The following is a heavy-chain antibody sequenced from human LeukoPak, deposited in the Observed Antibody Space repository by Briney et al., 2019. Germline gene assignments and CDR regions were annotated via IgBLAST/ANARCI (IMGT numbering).Heavy chain of an antibody. CDR2: IYTSGST. Sequence: SETLSLTCTVSGGSISSGSYYWSWIRQPAGKGLEWIGRIYTSGSTNYNPSLKSRVTMSVDTSKNQFSLKLSSVTAADTAVYYCARSLRGRARYYYYYYMDVWGKGTTVTISS. CDR3: ARSLRGRARYYYYYYMDV. V-gene: IGHV4-61*02. D-gene: IGHD3-10*01. CDR1: GGSISSGSYY. J-gene: IGHJ6*03.